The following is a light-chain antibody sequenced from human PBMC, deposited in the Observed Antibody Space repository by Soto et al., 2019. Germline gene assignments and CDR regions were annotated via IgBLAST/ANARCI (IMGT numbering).Light chain of an antibody. CDR1: QSVSSN. Sequence: EIVMTQSPATLSVSPGEGATLSCRASQSVSSNLAWYQQKPGQAPRLLIFGASTRATGIPARFSGSGSGAEFSLTISDLQSEDFAIYDCQQYSNWPLTIGGGTKVGIK. V-gene: IGKV3-15*01. CDR2: GAS. CDR3: QQYSNWPLT. J-gene: IGKJ4*01.